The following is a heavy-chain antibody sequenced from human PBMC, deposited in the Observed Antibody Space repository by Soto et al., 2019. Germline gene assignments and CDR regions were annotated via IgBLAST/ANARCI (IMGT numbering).Heavy chain of an antibody. CDR3: ARHTSYGSGSSTDY. CDR1: GGSISSSSYY. D-gene: IGHD3-10*01. CDR2: IYYSGST. V-gene: IGHV4-39*01. Sequence: GSLRLSCTVSGGSISSSSYYWGWIRQPPGKGLEWIGSIYYSGSTYYNPSLKSRVTISVDTSKNQFSLKLSAVTAADTAVYYCARHTSYGSGSSTDYWGQGTLVTVSS. J-gene: IGHJ4*02.